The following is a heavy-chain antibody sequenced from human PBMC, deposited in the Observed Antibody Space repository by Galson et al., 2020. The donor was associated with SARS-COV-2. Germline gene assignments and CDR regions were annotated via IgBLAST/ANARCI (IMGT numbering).Heavy chain of an antibody. D-gene: IGHD5-18*01. CDR1: GGSISSVGYY. J-gene: IGHJ5*02. CDR3: ASVRGYSYGWFDP. V-gene: IGHV4-31*03. Sequence: ETSETLSLTCTVSGGSISSVGYYWSWIRQHPGKGLEWIGYLFYSGSTYYNPSLKSRITISVDTSKNQFSLKLGSVTAADTAVYYCASVRGYSYGWFDPWGQGTLVTVSS. CDR2: LFYSGST.